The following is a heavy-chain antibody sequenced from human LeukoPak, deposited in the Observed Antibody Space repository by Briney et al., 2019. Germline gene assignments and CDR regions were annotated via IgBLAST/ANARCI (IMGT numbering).Heavy chain of an antibody. CDR3: ARGDLCDY. J-gene: IGHJ4*02. CDR1: GGTFSSYA. Sequence: GATVKVSCKASGGTFSSYAISWVRQAPGQGLEWMGIINPSGGSTSYTQKFQGRVTMTRDTSTSTVYMELSSLRSEDTAVYYCARGDLCDYWGQGTLVTVSS. V-gene: IGHV1-46*01. CDR2: INPSGGST.